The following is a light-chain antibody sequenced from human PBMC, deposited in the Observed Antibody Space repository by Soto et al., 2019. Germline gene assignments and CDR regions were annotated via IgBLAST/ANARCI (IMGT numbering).Light chain of an antibody. CDR3: CSYAGSFYV. J-gene: IGLJ1*01. CDR2: EGS. Sequence: QSVLTQPASVSGSPGQSITISCTGTSSDVGSYNLVSWYKQHPGKAPKLMIYEGSKRPSGVSNRFSGSKSGNTASLTISGLQAEDEADYYCCSYAGSFYVFGTGTKLTVL. CDR1: SSDVGSYNL. V-gene: IGLV2-23*01.